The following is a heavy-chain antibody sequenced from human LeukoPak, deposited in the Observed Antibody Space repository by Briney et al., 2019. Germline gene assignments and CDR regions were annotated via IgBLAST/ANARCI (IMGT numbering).Heavy chain of an antibody. V-gene: IGHV1-18*04. CDR1: GYTFTTYG. CDR2: ISAYNGNT. D-gene: IGHD5-18*01. CDR3: ARIYSYGNGVYYFDY. Sequence: APVKVSCKASGYTFTTYGISWVRQAPGQGLEWMGWISAYNGNTNYAQKLQGRVTMTTDTSTSTAYMELRSLRSDDTAVYYCARIYSYGNGVYYFDYWGQGTLVTASS. J-gene: IGHJ4*02.